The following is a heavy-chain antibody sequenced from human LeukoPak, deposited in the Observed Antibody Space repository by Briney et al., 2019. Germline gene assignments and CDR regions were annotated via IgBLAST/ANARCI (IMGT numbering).Heavy chain of an antibody. J-gene: IGHJ5*02. CDR3: ARQISGYSSTNWFDP. D-gene: IGHD5-18*01. CDR1: GYSFTSYW. CDR2: IYPGDSDT. Sequence: GESLRISCKGSGYSFTSYWIGWARQMPGKGLEWMGIIYPGDSDTRYSPSFQGQVTISADKSISTAYLQWSSLKASDTAMYYCARQISGYSSTNWFDPWGQGTLVTVSS. V-gene: IGHV5-51*01.